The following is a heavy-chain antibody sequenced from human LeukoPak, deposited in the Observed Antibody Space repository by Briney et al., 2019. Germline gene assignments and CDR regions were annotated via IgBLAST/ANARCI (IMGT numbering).Heavy chain of an antibody. CDR3: ARGGTYCSGGSCYSEAYNWFDP. Sequence: SETLSLTCTVSGGSINTGSYYWSWIRQPAGKGLEWIGHIYTGGTSNYNPSLKSRITISVDTSKNLFSLKLRSVTAADTAVYYCARGGTYCSGGSCYSEAYNWFDPWGQGTLVTVSS. CDR1: GGSINTGSYY. V-gene: IGHV4-61*09. J-gene: IGHJ5*02. D-gene: IGHD2-15*01. CDR2: IYTGGTS.